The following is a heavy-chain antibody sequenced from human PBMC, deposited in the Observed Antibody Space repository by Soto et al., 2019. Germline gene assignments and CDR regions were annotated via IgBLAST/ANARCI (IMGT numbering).Heavy chain of an antibody. Sequence: GASVKVSCKASGYTFSSYGVTWVRQAPGHGLEWMGWISAYNGNIVYAEKFQGRVTMTTDTSTSTAYMEVRSLSSDDTAVYYCARVEDYFDSSGYAHWGQGTLVTVSS. CDR2: ISAYNGNI. CDR3: ARVEDYFDSSGYAH. J-gene: IGHJ4*02. V-gene: IGHV1-18*04. CDR1: GYTFSSYG. D-gene: IGHD3-22*01.